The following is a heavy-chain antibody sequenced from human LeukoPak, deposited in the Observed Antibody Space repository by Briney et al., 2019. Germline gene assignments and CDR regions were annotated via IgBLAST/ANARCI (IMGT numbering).Heavy chain of an antibody. V-gene: IGHV3-23*01. J-gene: IGHJ4*02. CDR3: AKIPLEYYDSSGPSDY. CDR1: GFTFSSYA. Sequence: GGSLRLSCAASGFTFSSYAMSWVRQAPGKGLEWVSAISGSGGSTCYADSVKGRFTISRDNSKNTLYLQMNSLRAEDTAVYYCAKIPLEYYDSSGPSDYWGQGTLVTVSS. CDR2: ISGSGGST. D-gene: IGHD3-22*01.